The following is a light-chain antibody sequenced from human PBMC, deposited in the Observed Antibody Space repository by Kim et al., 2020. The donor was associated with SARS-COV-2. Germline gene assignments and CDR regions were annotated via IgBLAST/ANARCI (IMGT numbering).Light chain of an antibody. Sequence: LSVSPGERATLSCRASQSVSSNLAWYQQKPGQAPRLLIYGASTRATGIPARFSGSGSGTEFTLTISSLQSEDFTVYYCQQYNNWLTFGGGTKLEI. CDR1: QSVSSN. CDR3: QQYNNWLT. V-gene: IGKV3-15*01. CDR2: GAS. J-gene: IGKJ4*01.